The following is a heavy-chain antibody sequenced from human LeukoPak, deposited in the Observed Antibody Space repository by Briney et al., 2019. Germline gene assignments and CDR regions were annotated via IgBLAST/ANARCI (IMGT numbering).Heavy chain of an antibody. CDR2: IYSGGST. Sequence: GGSLRLSCAASGFTFSSYTMSWVRQAPGKGLEWVSVIYSGGSTYYADSVKGRFTISRDNSKNTLYLQMNSLRAEDTAVYYCAKAPKDCGGDCYSGYYYYYMDVWGKGTTVTISS. D-gene: IGHD2-21*02. CDR3: AKAPKDCGGDCYSGYYYYYMDV. V-gene: IGHV3-66*01. CDR1: GFTFSSYT. J-gene: IGHJ6*03.